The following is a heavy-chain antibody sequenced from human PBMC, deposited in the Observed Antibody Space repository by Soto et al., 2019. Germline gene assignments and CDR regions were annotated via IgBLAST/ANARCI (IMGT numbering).Heavy chain of an antibody. CDR2: ISSSGSTI. CDR3: ARVFRVVPAAMKGGWFDP. V-gene: IGHV3-11*01. J-gene: IGHJ5*02. Sequence: PGGSLRLSCAASGSTFSDYYMSWIRQAPGKGLEWVSYISSSGSTIYYADNVKGRFTISRDNAKNSLYLQMNSLRAEDTAVYYFARVFRVVPAAMKGGWFDPWGQGTLVTVSS. CDR1: GSTFSDYY. D-gene: IGHD2-2*01.